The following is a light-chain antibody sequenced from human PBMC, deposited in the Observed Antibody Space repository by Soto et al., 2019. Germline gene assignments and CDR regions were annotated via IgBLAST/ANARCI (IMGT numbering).Light chain of an antibody. CDR2: DVS. CDR3: SSYTSISTYV. V-gene: IGLV2-14*02. CDR1: SSDVGSYNL. J-gene: IGLJ1*01. Sequence: QSVLTQPASVSGSPGQSITISCTGTSSDVGSYNLVSWYQHHPGKAPKVLIYDVSHRPSGVSDRFSASKSGNTASLTISGLLAEDEADYYCSSYTSISTYVFGTGTKLTVL.